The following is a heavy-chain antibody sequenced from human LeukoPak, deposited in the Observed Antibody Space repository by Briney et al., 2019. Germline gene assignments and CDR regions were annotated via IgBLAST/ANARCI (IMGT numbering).Heavy chain of an antibody. D-gene: IGHD3-10*01. CDR1: GGSISSSNW. CDR3: ARDYEVYYYGPRSAFDI. CDR2: IYHSGST. V-gene: IGHV4-4*02. Sequence: SGTLSLTCAVSGGSISSSNWWSWVRQPPGKGLEWIGEIYHSGSTNYNPSLKSRVTISVDKSKNQFSLKLSSVTAANTAVYYCARDYEVYYYGPRSAFDIWGQGTMVTVSS. J-gene: IGHJ3*02.